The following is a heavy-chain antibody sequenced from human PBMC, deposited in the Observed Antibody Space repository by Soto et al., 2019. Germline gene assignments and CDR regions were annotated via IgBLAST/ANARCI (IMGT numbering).Heavy chain of an antibody. D-gene: IGHD2-15*01. CDR1: GYSFDTFG. CDR2: ISIEKGDT. V-gene: IGHV1-18*01. J-gene: IGHJ2*01. CDR3: ARCYCSVGSCFTCWHFDL. Sequence: QVQVVQSGAEVKKPGASVKVACKASGYSFDTFGMSWVRQAPGQGLEWMGWISIEKGDTNSAQKFQATVPRTTATSTSTGYMEFRSLTSDDTAVYYCARCYCSVGSCFTCWHFDLWGRGTLVTVSS.